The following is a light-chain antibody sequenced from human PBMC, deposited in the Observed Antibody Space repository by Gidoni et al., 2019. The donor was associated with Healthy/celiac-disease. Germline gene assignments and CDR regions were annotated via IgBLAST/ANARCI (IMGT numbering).Light chain of an antibody. V-gene: IGLV3-25*03. J-gene: IGLJ2*01. CDR2: KDS. CDR1: ALQKQY. CDR3: QSADSSGTYVV. Sequence: SYELTQPPSLSVSPGQTARITCSGDALQKQYAYWYQQKPGQAPVLVIYKDSERPSGIPELFSGSSSGTTVTLPISGVQAEDEADYYCQSADSSGTYVVFGGGTKLTVL.